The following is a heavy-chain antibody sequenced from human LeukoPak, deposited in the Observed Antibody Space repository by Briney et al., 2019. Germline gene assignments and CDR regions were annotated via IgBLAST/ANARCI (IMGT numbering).Heavy chain of an antibody. V-gene: IGHV3-23*01. CDR3: AKASGYCSGGSCRSSDY. Sequence: SGGSLRLSCAASGFTFTSYAMSWVRQAPGKGLEWVSTISGSGGNTYYADSVKGRFTISRDNSKNTLYLQMNSLRVEDTAVYYCAKASGYCSGGSCRSSDYWGQGTLVTVSS. CDR2: ISGSGGNT. J-gene: IGHJ4*02. CDR1: GFTFTSYA. D-gene: IGHD2-15*01.